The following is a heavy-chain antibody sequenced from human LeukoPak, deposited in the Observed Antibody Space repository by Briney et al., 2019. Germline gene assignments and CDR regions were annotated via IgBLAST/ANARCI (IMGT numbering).Heavy chain of an antibody. D-gene: IGHD6-19*01. J-gene: IGHJ4*02. Sequence: GGSLRLSCAASGFTFSVSSMHWVRQASGKWLEWIGRIRADTYATDYAASVKGRFTISRDDSNHTAYLQMSSLKTEDTAVYYCTTIGTSGWFGLGYWGQGTRVTVSS. CDR2: IRADTYAT. V-gene: IGHV3-73*01. CDR3: TTIGTSGWFGLGY. CDR1: GFTFSVSS.